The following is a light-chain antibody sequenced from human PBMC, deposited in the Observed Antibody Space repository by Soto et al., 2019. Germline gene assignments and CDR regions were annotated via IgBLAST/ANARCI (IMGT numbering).Light chain of an antibody. CDR1: QSLLHSNGYNY. CDR3: MQAIQTPIT. Sequence: DIVMTQSPLSLPVTPGEPASISCRSSQSLLHSNGYNYLDWYLQKPGQSPQLLIYLGSNRASGVPDRFSGSGSGTDFTLKISRVEAEDVGIYYCMQAIQTPITFGPGTTVDIK. V-gene: IGKV2-28*01. J-gene: IGKJ3*01. CDR2: LGS.